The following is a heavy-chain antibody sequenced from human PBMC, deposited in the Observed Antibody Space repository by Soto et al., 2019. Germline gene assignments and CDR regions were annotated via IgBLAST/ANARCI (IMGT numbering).Heavy chain of an antibody. J-gene: IGHJ4*02. CDR1: GFTFSSYG. V-gene: IGHV3-33*01. CDR3: ARESYIPMVRGVIMDY. D-gene: IGHD3-10*01. CDR2: IWYDGSNK. Sequence: GGSLRLSCAASGFTFSSYGMHWVRQAPGKGLEWVAVIWYDGSNKYYADSVKGRFTISRDNSKNTLYLQMNSLRAEDTAVYYCARESYIPMVRGVIMDYWGQGTLVTVSS.